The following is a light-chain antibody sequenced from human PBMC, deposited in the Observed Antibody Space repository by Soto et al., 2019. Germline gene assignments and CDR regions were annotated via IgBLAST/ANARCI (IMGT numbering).Light chain of an antibody. Sequence: DIQMTQSPSSLSASVGDRVTITFRASQGISNYLAWYQQIPGKVPKLLISAASTLQSGVPSRFSGSGSGTDFTLTISSLQPEDVATYCRQKYTNVPAFGGGTKVEIK. CDR2: AAS. CDR3: QKYTNVPA. V-gene: IGKV1-27*01. CDR1: QGISNY. J-gene: IGKJ4*01.